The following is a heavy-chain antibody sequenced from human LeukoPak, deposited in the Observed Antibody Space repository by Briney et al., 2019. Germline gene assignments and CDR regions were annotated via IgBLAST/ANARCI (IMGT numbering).Heavy chain of an antibody. Sequence: GRSLRLSCVASGFTFSSYAMHWVRQAPGKGLEWVAVISYDGIKKYYADSVKGRFTISRDNSKNTLYLQMNSLRADDTSVYYCAKVKKQWLEAFDYWGQGTLVTVSS. CDR2: ISYDGIKK. J-gene: IGHJ4*02. V-gene: IGHV3-30*18. D-gene: IGHD6-19*01. CDR1: GFTFSSYA. CDR3: AKVKKQWLEAFDY.